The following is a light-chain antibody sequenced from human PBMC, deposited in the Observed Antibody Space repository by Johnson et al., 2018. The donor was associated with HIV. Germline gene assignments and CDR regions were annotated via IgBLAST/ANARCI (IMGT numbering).Light chain of an antibody. Sequence: QSVLTQPPSVSAAPGQKVTISCSGSSSNIGNNYVSWYQHLPGKAPKLLIYDNNKRPSGIPDRFSGSKSGTSATLGITGLQTGDEADYYCGTWDTSLSAVYVVGTWTKVTVL. CDR1: SSNIGNNY. CDR2: DNN. CDR3: GTWDTSLSAVYV. J-gene: IGLJ1*01. V-gene: IGLV1-51*01.